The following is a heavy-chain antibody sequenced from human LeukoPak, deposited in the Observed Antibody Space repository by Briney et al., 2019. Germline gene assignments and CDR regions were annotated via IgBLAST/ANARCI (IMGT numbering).Heavy chain of an antibody. CDR1: GGSISSSSYY. J-gene: IGHJ3*02. V-gene: IGHV4-39*01. CDR3: ARRELLSTPDAFDI. Sequence: PSETLSLTCGVSGGSISSSSYYWGWIRQPPGKGLEWIGSIYYSGSTYYNPSLKSRVTISVDTSKNQFSLKVSSVTAADTAVYYCARRELLSTPDAFDIWGQGTMVTVSS. D-gene: IGHD3-10*01. CDR2: IYYSGST.